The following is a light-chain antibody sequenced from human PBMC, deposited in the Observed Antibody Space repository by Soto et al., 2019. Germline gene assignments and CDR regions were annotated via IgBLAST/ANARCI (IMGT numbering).Light chain of an antibody. CDR1: QLVSQN. CDR3: EQYNSWPPLYS. Sequence: EIVMTQSPATLSVSPGEGATLSCRASQLVSQNLAWYQPKPGQAPRLLIYGASTRATGIPTRVSGSGSGTEFTLTISSLQSEDFAVYYCEQYNSWPPLYSFGQGTKREIK. CDR2: GAS. V-gene: IGKV3-15*01. J-gene: IGKJ2*01.